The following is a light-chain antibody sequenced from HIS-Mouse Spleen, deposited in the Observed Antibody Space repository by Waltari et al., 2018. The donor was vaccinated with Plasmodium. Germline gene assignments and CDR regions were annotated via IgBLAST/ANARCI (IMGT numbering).Light chain of an antibody. Sequence: SYELTQPPSVSVSPGQTASITCSGDKLGAHYACWYQQKPRQSPVLVIYQDSKRPSGIPERFSGSNSGNTATLTISGTQAMDEADYYCQAWDSSTVVFGGGTKLTVL. CDR1: KLGAHY. CDR2: QDS. CDR3: QAWDSSTVV. J-gene: IGLJ2*01. V-gene: IGLV3-1*01.